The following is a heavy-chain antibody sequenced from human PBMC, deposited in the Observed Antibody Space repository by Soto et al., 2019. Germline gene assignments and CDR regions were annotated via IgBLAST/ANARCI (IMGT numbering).Heavy chain of an antibody. J-gene: IGHJ5*02. CDR2: IYPGDSDT. V-gene: IGHV5-51*01. D-gene: IGHD3-9*01. CDR1: GYIFTSYW. Sequence: PVESLKISCKGSGYIFTSYWICCFLQMPVKGLEWMGIIYPGDSDTRYSPSFQGQVTISADKSISTAYLQWSSLKASDTAMYYCARQNYDILTGYNWFDPWGQGTLVTSPQ. CDR3: ARQNYDILTGYNWFDP.